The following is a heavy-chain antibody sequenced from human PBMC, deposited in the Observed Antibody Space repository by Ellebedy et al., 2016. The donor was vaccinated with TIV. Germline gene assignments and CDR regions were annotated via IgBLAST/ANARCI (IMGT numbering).Heavy chain of an antibody. D-gene: IGHD6-19*01. V-gene: IGHV3-7*01. CDR2: LKQEGTEK. CDR3: ARGRGWYPYFDY. J-gene: IGHJ4*02. Sequence: PGGSLRLSCAASGFIFGADWMSWVRQAPGKGLEWVANLKQEGTEKNYVDSVKGRFTISRDNAKNSVYLQMNSLRAEDTAVYYCARGRGWYPYFDYWGQGTLVTVSS. CDR1: GFIFGADW.